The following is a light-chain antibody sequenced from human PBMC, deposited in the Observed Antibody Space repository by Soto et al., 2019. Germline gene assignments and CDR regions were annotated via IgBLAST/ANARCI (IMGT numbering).Light chain of an antibody. Sequence: DVQMTQSPSSLSASVGDRVTITCRASQNIDIYLNWYQQKPGRPPTLLTYTTSRLQSGVPTRFSGSGSGTDSTLTISNLQPEDFATYSCHQSYITPPAFGQGTKVDIK. V-gene: IGKV1-39*01. J-gene: IGKJ2*01. CDR2: TTS. CDR1: QNIDIY. CDR3: HQSYITPPA.